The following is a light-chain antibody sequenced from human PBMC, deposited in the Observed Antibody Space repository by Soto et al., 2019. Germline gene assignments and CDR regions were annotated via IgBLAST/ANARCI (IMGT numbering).Light chain of an antibody. CDR3: HHYGSSPFT. CDR2: GAS. CDR1: QSVSSSY. J-gene: IGKJ4*01. Sequence: EIVLMQSPGTLSLSPGERATLSCRASQSVSSSYLAWYQQKPGQAPRLLIYGASSRATGIPDRFSGSGSGTDFTLTISRLEPDEFAVYYWHHYGSSPFTFGGGTKVEIK. V-gene: IGKV3-20*01.